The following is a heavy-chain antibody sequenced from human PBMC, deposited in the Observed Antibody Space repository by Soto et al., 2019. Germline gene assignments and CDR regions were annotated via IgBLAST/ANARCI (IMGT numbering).Heavy chain of an antibody. D-gene: IGHD1-1*01. V-gene: IGHV1-69*05. Sequence: QVHLVQSGAEVKSPGSAVKVSCQVSGAGDTFSNYGLNWVRQAPGQGLEWMGGTIPACGTANYAEKFQGRVTITTDTSTTTAYMELSSLRSDDTAVYYCWRHDKTALPPLDSWGQGTLVSVSS. CDR1: GAGDTFSNYG. CDR2: TIPACGTA. J-gene: IGHJ4*02. CDR3: WRHDKTALPPLDS.